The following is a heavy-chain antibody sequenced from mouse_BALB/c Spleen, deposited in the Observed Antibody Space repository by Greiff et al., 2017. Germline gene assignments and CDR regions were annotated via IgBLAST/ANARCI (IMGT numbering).Heavy chain of an antibody. J-gene: IGHJ2*01. CDR2: IYPSDSYT. D-gene: IGHD2-1*01. V-gene: IGHV1-69*02. CDR3: TRSRYGNLYFEY. CDR1: GYTFTSYW. Sequence: QVQLQQPGAELVRPGASVKLSCKASGYTFTSYWIHWVKQRPGQGLEWIGNIYPSDSYTNYNQKFKDKATLTVDKSSSTAYMQLSSPTSEDSAVYYCTRSRYGNLYFEYWGQGTTLTVSS.